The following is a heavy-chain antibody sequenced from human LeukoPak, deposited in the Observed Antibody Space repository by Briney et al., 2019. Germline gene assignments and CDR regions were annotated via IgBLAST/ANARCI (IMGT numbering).Heavy chain of an antibody. CDR1: GYTFTSYG. V-gene: IGHV1-18*01. D-gene: IGHD6-19*01. CDR2: ISAYNGNT. J-gene: IGHJ4*02. CDR3: ARTRAVAGSPYYFDY. Sequence: GASVKVSCKASGYTFTSYGISWVRQAPGQGLEWMGWISAYNGNTNYAQKLQGRVTMTTDTSTSTAYMELRSLRSDDTAVYYCARTRAVAGSPYYFDYWGQGTLVTVSS.